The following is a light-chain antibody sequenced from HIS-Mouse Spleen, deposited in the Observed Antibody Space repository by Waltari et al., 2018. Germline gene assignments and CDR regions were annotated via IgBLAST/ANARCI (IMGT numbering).Light chain of an antibody. V-gene: IGLV3-27*01. CDR2: KDS. CDR3: YSAADNSGV. CDR1: VLAKKY. J-gene: IGLJ2*01. Sequence: SYELTQPSSVSVSPGQTARINCTGDVLAKKYARWFQQKPGQAPVLVIYKDSERPSGIPERFSGSSSGTTVTLTISGAQVEDEADYYCYSAADNSGVFGGGTKLTVL.